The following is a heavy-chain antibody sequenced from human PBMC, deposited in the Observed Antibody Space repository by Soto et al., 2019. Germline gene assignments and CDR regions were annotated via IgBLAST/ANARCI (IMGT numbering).Heavy chain of an antibody. CDR3: ASLPVPGNFDY. V-gene: IGHV4-39*02. CDR1: GGSIINRNYY. D-gene: IGHD2-2*01. J-gene: IGHJ4*02. CDR2: IYDDRCT. Sequence: PSETVSLTCSVSGGSIINRNYYWACVRQPPGKVLECIGNIYDDRCTYYHPSFRGRLTISVDTSKNHFSLKLGSLTAADPAIYYCASLPVPGNFDYWGQGTMVTVSS.